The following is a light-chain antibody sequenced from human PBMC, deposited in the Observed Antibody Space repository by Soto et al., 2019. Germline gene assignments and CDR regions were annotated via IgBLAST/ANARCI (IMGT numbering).Light chain of an antibody. V-gene: IGKV1-5*03. Sequence: DIQMTQAPATLSASVGDIVTITCRASQSISNWLAWYQLKPGKAPKLLIHEASNLQSGVPSTFSGSGSGTDFTLTITSLQPEDFATYYCQQYKSYWTFGQGTKVDI. CDR3: QQYKSYWT. J-gene: IGKJ1*01. CDR2: EAS. CDR1: QSISNW.